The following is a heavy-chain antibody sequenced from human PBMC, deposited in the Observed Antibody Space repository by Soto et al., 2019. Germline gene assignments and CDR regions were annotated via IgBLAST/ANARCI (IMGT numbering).Heavy chain of an antibody. D-gene: IGHD3-9*01. CDR1: GGSFSGYY. V-gene: IGHV4-34*01. CDR2: INHSGST. Sequence: PSETLSLTCAVYGGSFSGYYWSWIRQPPGKGLEWIGEINHSGSTNYNPSLKSRVTISVDTSKIQFSLKLSSVTAADTAVYYCARIITYYDILTGYYNPNWFDPWGQGTLVTVSS. CDR3: ARIITYYDILTGYYNPNWFDP. J-gene: IGHJ5*02.